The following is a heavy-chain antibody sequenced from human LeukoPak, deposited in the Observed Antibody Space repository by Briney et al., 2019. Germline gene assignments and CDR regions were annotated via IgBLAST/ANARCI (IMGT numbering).Heavy chain of an antibody. V-gene: IGHV3-23*01. CDR2: LSGSGGGT. Sequence: GGSLRLSCAVSGITLSNYGMSWVRQAPGKGLEWVAGLSGSGGGTNYADSVQGRFTISRDNPNHTLYLQMNSLRAEDTAVYFCAKRGVVIRVFLVGFHKEAYYFDSWGQGALVTVSS. CDR1: GITLSNYG. J-gene: IGHJ4*02. D-gene: IGHD3-10*01. CDR3: AKRGVVIRVFLVGFHKEAYYFDS.